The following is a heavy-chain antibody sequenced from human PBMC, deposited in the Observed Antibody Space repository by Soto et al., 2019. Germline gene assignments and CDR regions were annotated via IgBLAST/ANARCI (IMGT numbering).Heavy chain of an antibody. CDR1: GGSISSYY. D-gene: IGHD3-10*01. J-gene: IGHJ5*02. CDR2: IYYNGST. CDR3: ARYGSGSSVWFDP. V-gene: IGHV4-59*01. Sequence: SETLSLTCTVSGGSISSYYWSWIRQPPGKGLEWIGYIYYNGSTNYNPSLKSRVTISVDTSKNQFSLKLSSVTAADTAVYYCARYGSGSSVWFDPWGQGTLVTVSS.